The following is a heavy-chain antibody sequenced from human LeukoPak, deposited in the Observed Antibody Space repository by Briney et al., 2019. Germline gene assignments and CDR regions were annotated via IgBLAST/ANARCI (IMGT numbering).Heavy chain of an antibody. CDR1: GFTVSSKY. CDR2: IYSGGST. CDR3: AGDHDSSGWYVFDY. Sequence: GGSLRLSCAASGFTVSSKYMSWVRQAPGKGLEWVSVIYSGGSTFYADSEKGRFTISRDNSKNTLFLQMNSLRAEDTAVYYCAGDHDSSGWYVFDYWGQGTLVTVSS. J-gene: IGHJ4*02. D-gene: IGHD6-19*01. V-gene: IGHV3-53*01.